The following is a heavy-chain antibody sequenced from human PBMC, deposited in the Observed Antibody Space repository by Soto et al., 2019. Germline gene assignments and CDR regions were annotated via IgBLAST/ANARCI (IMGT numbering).Heavy chain of an antibody. V-gene: IGHV4-59*01. J-gene: IGHJ6*02. Sequence: SETLSLTCTVSGGSISSYYWSWIRQPPGKGLEWIGYFYYSGSTNYNPSLKSRVTISVDTSKNQFSLKLSSVTAADTAVYYCVREFSTVTNYGMDVWGQGTTVTVSS. CDR3: VREFSTVTNYGMDV. CDR1: GGSISSYY. D-gene: IGHD4-17*01. CDR2: FYYSGST.